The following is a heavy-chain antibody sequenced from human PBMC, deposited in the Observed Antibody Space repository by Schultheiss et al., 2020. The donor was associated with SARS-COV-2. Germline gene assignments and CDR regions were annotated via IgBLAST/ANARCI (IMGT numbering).Heavy chain of an antibody. CDR2: IYHSGST. Sequence: SETLSLTCTVSGGSISSSSYYWGWIRQPPGKGLEWIGSIYHSGSTYYNPSLKSRVTISVDTSKNQFSLKLSSVTAADTAVYYCARGQLVHDYWGQGTLVTVSS. CDR1: GGSISSSSYY. V-gene: IGHV4-39*07. J-gene: IGHJ4*02. CDR3: ARGQLVHDY. D-gene: IGHD6-6*01.